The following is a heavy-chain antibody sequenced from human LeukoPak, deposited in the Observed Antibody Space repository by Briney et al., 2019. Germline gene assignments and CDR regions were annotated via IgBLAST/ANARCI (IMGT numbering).Heavy chain of an antibody. Sequence: SETLSLTCTVSGGSISSSSYYWSWIRQPPGKGLEWIGEINHSGSTNYNPSLKSRVTISVDTSKNQFSLKLSSVTAADTAVYYCARGRYRSLGIAVAGTGDYLDYWGQGTLVTVSS. CDR2: INHSGST. CDR1: GGSISSSSYY. D-gene: IGHD6-19*01. CDR3: ARGRYRSLGIAVAGTGDYLDY. V-gene: IGHV4-39*07. J-gene: IGHJ4*02.